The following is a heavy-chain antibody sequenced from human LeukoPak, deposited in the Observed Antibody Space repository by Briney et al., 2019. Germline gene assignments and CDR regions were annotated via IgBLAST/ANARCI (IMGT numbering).Heavy chain of an antibody. D-gene: IGHD3-3*01. J-gene: IGHJ4*02. V-gene: IGHV3-30-3*01. CDR2: ISYDGSNK. CDR3: ARESGLRFLEWLLD. Sequence: PGGSLRLSCAASGFTFSSYWMSWVRQAPGKGLEWVAVISYDGSNKYYADSVKGRFTISRDNSKNTLYLQMNSLRAEDTAVYYCARESGLRFLEWLLDWGQGTLVTVSS. CDR1: GFTFSSYW.